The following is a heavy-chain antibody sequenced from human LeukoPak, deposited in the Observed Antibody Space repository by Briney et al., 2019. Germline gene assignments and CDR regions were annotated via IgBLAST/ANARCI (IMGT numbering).Heavy chain of an antibody. CDR1: GFTVSSNY. CDR2: IYSGGST. V-gene: IGHV3-53*01. Sequence: GGSLRLSCAASGFTVSSNYMSWVRQAPGKGLEWVSVIYSGGSTYYADSVKGRFTISRDNSKNTPYLQMNSLRAEDTAVYYCARGSYYDILTGYYWWGAFDIWGQGTMVAVSS. CDR3: ARGSYYDILTGYYWWGAFDI. J-gene: IGHJ3*02. D-gene: IGHD3-9*01.